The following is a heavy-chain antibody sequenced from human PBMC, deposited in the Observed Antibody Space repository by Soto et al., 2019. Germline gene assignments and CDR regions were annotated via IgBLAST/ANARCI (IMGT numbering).Heavy chain of an antibody. D-gene: IGHD4-17*01. CDR2: IYYSGST. CDR1: GGSISSSSYY. V-gene: IGHV4-39*01. Sequence: SETLSLTCTVSGGSISSSSYYWGWIRQPPGKGLEWIGSIYYSGSTYYNPSLKSRVTISVDTSKNQFSMKLSSVTAADTAVYYCARTRFTSPLRAAFDIWGQGTMVTVSS. CDR3: ARTRFTSPLRAAFDI. J-gene: IGHJ3*02.